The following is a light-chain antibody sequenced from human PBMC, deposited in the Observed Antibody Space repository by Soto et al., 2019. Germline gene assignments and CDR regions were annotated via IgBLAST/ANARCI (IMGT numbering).Light chain of an antibody. CDR2: GAS. V-gene: IGKV3-15*01. CDR1: QSVSNN. Sequence: ERVMTQSPATLSVSPGERATLSCRASQSVSNNLVWYQQKPGQAPRLLIYGASTRATGIPARFSGSGSGTEFTLTISSLQPEDCAVYFCQQYDNWPRTFGQGTKVEIK. CDR3: QQYDNWPRT. J-gene: IGKJ1*01.